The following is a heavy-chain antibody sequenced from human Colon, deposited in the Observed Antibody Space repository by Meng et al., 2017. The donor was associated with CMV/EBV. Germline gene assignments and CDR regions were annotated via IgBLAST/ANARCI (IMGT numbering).Heavy chain of an antibody. V-gene: IGHV3-30*02. D-gene: IGHD3-10*01. CDR3: VKDQCRG. CDR1: GLTFSDYG. Sequence: LGGSGGVVVQTGRSLRLSCAASGLTFSDYGMHWLRQAPGKGLEWVAFVLYDGSRKYYGDSVKGRFSISRDNSKNTLYLQMNSLRAYDTAVYYCVKDQCRGWGQGTLVTVSS. CDR2: VLYDGSRK. J-gene: IGHJ4*02.